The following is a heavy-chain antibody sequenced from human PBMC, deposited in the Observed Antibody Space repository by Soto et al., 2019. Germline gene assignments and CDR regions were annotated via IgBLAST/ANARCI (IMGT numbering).Heavy chain of an antibody. D-gene: IGHD1-26*01. Sequence: EVQLVESGGGLVQPGGSLRLSCAASGFGFSTYWMSWVRQVPGAGLEWVANIKADGSETYYVDSVRGRFTISRDNGKTSLFLQLNSLRAEDTAVYYRAKVGHIDFCGQGTLVTVSS. CDR2: IKADGSET. CDR3: AKVGHIDF. J-gene: IGHJ4*02. CDR1: GFGFSTYW. V-gene: IGHV3-7*03.